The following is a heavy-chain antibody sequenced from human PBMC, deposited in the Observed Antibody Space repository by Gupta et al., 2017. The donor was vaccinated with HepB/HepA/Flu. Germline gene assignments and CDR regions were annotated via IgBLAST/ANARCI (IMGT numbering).Heavy chain of an antibody. D-gene: IGHD6-6*01. Sequence: QVQLVESGGGVVQPGRSLRLSCAASGFTFSSYCMHWVRQAPGKGLEWVAVISYDGSNKYYADSVKGRFTISRDNSKNTLYLQMNSLRAEDTAVYYCAKDRAARSFYYYYGMDVWGQGTTVTVAS. J-gene: IGHJ6*02. CDR1: GFTFSSYC. CDR2: ISYDGSNK. CDR3: AKDRAARSFYYYYGMDV. V-gene: IGHV3-30*18.